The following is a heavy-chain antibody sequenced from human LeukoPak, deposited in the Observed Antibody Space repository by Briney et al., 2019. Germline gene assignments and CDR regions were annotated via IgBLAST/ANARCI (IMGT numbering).Heavy chain of an antibody. V-gene: IGHV1-2*02. Sequence: ASVKVSCKASGYTFTGYYMHWVRQAPGQGLEWMGWINPNSGGTNYAQEFQGRVTMTRDTFISTAYMELSRLRSDDTAVYYCARAYGKPNQVDFDYWGQGTLVTVSS. D-gene: IGHD1-14*01. CDR1: GYTFTGYY. CDR3: ARAYGKPNQVDFDY. J-gene: IGHJ4*02. CDR2: INPNSGGT.